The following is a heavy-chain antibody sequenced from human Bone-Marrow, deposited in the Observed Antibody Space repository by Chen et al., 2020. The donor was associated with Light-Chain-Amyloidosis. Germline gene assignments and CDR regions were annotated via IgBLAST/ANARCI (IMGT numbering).Heavy chain of an antibody. CDR3: ATDFSVTH. D-gene: IGHD2-21*02. CDR1: GLTFSSSW. CDR2: IKQGGSAK. J-gene: IGHJ4*02. Sequence: EVQLVESGGGVVQPGGSLRLSCTASGLTFSSSWMSWVRQAQGKGMEWVTNIKQGGSAKYYVDSVKGRFTISSDDAKNSLYLQMNSLRAEDTAVYYCATDFSVTHWGQGTLVTVSS. V-gene: IGHV3-7*01.